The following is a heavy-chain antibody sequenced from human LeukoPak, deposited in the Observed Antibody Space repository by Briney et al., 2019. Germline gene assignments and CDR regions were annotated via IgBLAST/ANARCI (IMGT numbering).Heavy chain of an antibody. CDR1: GGSISSGGYY. D-gene: IGHD3-10*01. Sequence: SETLSLTCTVSGGSISSGGYYWSWIRQHPVKGLEWIGYIYYSGSTYYNPSLKSRVTISVDTSKNQFSLKLSSVTAADTAVYYCARAGDHNSFDPWGQGTLVTVSS. V-gene: IGHV4-31*03. CDR3: ARAGDHNSFDP. J-gene: IGHJ5*02. CDR2: IYYSGST.